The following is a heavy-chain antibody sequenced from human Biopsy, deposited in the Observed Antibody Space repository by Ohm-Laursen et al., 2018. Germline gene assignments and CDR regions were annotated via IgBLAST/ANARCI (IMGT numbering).Heavy chain of an antibody. CDR3: ARGRLSGTRRALDI. CDR1: GYTFINYD. Sequence: SVKVSCKTSGYTFINYDIHWVRQASGQGLEWMGWMNPKSGDTGYAHKFQGRVTMSRKTSISTANLEMSSLRSEDTAVYYCARGRLSGTRRALDIWGQGTMVTVSS. D-gene: IGHD1-7*01. CDR2: MNPKSGDT. V-gene: IGHV1-8*01. J-gene: IGHJ3*02.